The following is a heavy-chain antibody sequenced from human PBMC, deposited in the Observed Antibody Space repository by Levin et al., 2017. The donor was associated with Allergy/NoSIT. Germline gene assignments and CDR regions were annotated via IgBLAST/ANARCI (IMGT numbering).Heavy chain of an antibody. CDR3: ARDLVAVGIEAY. Sequence: PGESLKISCAASGFTFSDYTMHWVRQAPGKGLEWVAVISSDGTNKYYADSVKGRFTISRDNSKNTLYLQMNSLRVEDTAVYYCARDLVAVGIEAYWGQGTLVIVSS. CDR1: GFTFSDYT. J-gene: IGHJ4*02. CDR2: ISSDGTNK. V-gene: IGHV3-30-3*01. D-gene: IGHD3-22*01.